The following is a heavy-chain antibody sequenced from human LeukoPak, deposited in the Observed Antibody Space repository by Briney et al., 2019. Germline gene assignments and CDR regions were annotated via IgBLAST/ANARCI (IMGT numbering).Heavy chain of an antibody. Sequence: GASVKVSRKASGYTFTSYDIHWVRQATGQGLEWMGWMNPNSGNTGYAQKFQGRGTLSRDTSINTACMELNSLRSHGTGVYYCARMDRASSGADNWFDPWGQGALVTVSS. V-gene: IGHV1-8*01. CDR1: GYTFTSYD. CDR2: MNPNSGNT. D-gene: IGHD3-22*01. CDR3: ARMDRASSGADNWFDP. J-gene: IGHJ5*02.